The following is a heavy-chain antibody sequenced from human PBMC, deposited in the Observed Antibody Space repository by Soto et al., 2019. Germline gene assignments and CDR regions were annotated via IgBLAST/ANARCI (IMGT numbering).Heavy chain of an antibody. CDR2: ISAYNVNT. V-gene: IGHV1-18*01. J-gene: IGHJ4*02. Sequence: ASVKVSCKASGYTFTSYGISWVRQAPGQGLEWMGWISAYNVNTNYAQKLQGRVIMTTDTSTSTAYMELRSLRSDDTAVYYCAIDPMVRGVPHPPDDWGQGSLVTVSS. CDR1: GYTFTSYG. CDR3: AIDPMVRGVPHPPDD. D-gene: IGHD3-10*01.